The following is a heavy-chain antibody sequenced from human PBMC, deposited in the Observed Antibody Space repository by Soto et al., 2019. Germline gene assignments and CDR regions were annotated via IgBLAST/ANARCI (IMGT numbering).Heavy chain of an antibody. CDR1: GFAFSGYG. CDR2: ISYDGRSE. Sequence: QVQLVESGGGVVQPGRSLRLTCAASGFAFSGYGMHWDRQPPGKELEWVTAISYDGRSEYYAESVKGRFTVSRDNSKNTLSLQMNSLRAEDTAVYRCAKDRDSSDWYGGYGMDVWGQGTTVSVSS. J-gene: IGHJ6*02. CDR3: AKDRDSSDWYGGYGMDV. D-gene: IGHD6-19*01. V-gene: IGHV3-30*18.